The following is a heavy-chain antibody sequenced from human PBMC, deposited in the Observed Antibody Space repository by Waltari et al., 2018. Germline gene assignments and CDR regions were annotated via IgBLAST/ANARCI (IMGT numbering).Heavy chain of an antibody. CDR2: IKHDASES. CDR1: GFTLRNSW. Sequence: EVQLVESGGGLVQPGGSLRLSCAAPGFTLRNSWMDWVRQAPGKGLEWVANIKHDASESHYVDSVKGRFTISRDNAQNLLYLQMNSLRAGDTAVYYCSVSLNYWGQGTLVTVSS. J-gene: IGHJ4*02. CDR3: SVSLNY. V-gene: IGHV3-7*01.